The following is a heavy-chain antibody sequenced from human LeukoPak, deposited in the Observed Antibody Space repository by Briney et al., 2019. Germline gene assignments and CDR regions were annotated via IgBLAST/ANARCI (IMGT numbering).Heavy chain of an antibody. CDR2: ISASGGMM. CDR3: ARHMVLSPCDY. Sequence: PGGSLRLSCAASGFRFDDYYLSWIRQAPGKGLEWISFISASGGMMDHADSVKGRVTISRDNAKNSVYLEMNNLRAEDTAVYHCARHMVLSPCDYWGPGTLVTVSS. V-gene: IGHV3-11*01. J-gene: IGHJ4*02. CDR1: GFRFDDYY. D-gene: IGHD4/OR15-4a*01.